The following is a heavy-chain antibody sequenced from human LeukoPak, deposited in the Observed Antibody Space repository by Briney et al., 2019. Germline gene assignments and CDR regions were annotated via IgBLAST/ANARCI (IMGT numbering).Heavy chain of an antibody. Sequence: ASVTVSCKASGYTFTGHFIQWVRQAPGQGPEWMGRIDPNDGGTNYAQKFQGRVTMTRDTSISTAYMKLSSLRSEDTAVYYCARNVRDTGAFDYWGQGTLVTVSS. J-gene: IGHJ4*02. CDR3: ARNVRDTGAFDY. V-gene: IGHV1-2*06. D-gene: IGHD5-18*01. CDR1: GYTFTGHF. CDR2: IDPNDGGT.